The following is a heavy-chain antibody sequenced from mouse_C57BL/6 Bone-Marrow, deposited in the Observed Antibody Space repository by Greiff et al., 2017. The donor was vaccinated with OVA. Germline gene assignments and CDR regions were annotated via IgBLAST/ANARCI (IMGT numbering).Heavy chain of an antibody. J-gene: IGHJ3*01. Sequence: EVQGVESGGGLVQPKGSLKLSCAASGFSFNTYAMNWVRQAPGKGLEWVARIRSKSNNYATYYADSVKDRFTISRDDSESMLYLQMNNLKTEDTAMYYCVLDSSGYWFAYWGQGTLVTVSA. V-gene: IGHV10-1*01. D-gene: IGHD3-2*02. CDR1: GFSFNTYA. CDR3: VLDSSGYWFAY. CDR2: IRSKSNNYAT.